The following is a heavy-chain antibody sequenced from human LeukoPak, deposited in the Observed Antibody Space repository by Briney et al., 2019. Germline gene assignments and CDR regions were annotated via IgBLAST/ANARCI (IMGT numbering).Heavy chain of an antibody. CDR2: IYPGDSDT. CDR1: GYSFTSYW. V-gene: IGHV5-51*01. CDR3: ARLGLGYSSSGAFDY. J-gene: IGHJ4*02. Sequence: GESLKISCKGSGYSFTSYWIGWVRQMPGKGLEWMGIIYPGDSDTRYSPSFQGQVTISADKSISTAYLQWSSLKASDTAIYYCARLGLGYSSSGAFDYWGQGTLVTVSS. D-gene: IGHD6-13*01.